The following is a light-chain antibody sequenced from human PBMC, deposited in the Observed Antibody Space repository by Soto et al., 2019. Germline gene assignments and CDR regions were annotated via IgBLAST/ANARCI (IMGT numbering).Light chain of an antibody. Sequence: EIVITQSPATLSVSPGERATLSCRASQSVSSYLAWYQQKPGQAPRLLIYAASTRHTGIPDRFSGSGSGTEFTLTISSLETDDFATYYCQQYNSYSRTFGPGTKVDIK. CDR2: AAS. V-gene: IGKV3D-15*01. CDR1: QSVSSY. J-gene: IGKJ1*01. CDR3: QQYNSYSRT.